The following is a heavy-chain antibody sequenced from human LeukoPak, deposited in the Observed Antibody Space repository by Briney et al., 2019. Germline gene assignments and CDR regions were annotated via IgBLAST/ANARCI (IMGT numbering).Heavy chain of an antibody. CDR3: ARDLSRDFWSGYYFDY. Sequence: ASVKVSCKASGGTFSSYAISWVRQAPGQGLEWMGGIIPIFGTANYAQKFQGRVTITADESTSTACMELSSLRSEDTAVYYCARDLSRDFWSGYYFDYWGQGTLVTVSS. CDR1: GGTFSSYA. D-gene: IGHD3-3*01. J-gene: IGHJ4*02. CDR2: IIPIFGTA. V-gene: IGHV1-69*13.